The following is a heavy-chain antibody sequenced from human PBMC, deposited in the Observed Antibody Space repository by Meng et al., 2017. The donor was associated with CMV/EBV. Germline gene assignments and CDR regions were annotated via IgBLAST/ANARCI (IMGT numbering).Heavy chain of an antibody. CDR3: ARDHSGPLSH. V-gene: IGHV3-66*01. J-gene: IGHJ4*02. CDR2: IYSGGST. D-gene: IGHD1-1*01. CDR1: GFTVSSNY. Sequence: GGSGGGLGRPGGSLRLSCAASGFTVSSNYMSWVRQAPGKGLEWVSVIYSGGSTYYADSVKGRFTISRDNSKNTLYLQMSSLRAEDTAVYYCARDHSGPLSHWGQGTLVTVSS.